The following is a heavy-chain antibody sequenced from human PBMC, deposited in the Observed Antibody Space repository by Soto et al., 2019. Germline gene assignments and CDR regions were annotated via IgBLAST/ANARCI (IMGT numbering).Heavy chain of an antibody. Sequence: SETLSLTCTVSGGSISSSSYYWGWIRQPPGKGLEWIGSIYYSGSTYYNPSLKSRVTISVDTSKNQFSLKLSSVTAADTAVYYCARHHYYGSGSFFGMDVWGQGTTVT. CDR2: IYYSGST. D-gene: IGHD3-10*01. V-gene: IGHV4-39*01. CDR3: ARHHYYGSGSFFGMDV. J-gene: IGHJ6*02. CDR1: GGSISSSSYY.